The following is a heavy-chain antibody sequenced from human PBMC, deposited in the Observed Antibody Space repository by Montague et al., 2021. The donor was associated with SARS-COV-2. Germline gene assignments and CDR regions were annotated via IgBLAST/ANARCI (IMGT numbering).Heavy chain of an antibody. V-gene: IGHV4-4*07. CDR2: IHASGIS. CDR1: GGSTNNYY. CDR3: ARGRFYYDSGELGS. Sequence: SETLSLTCTVSGGSTNNYYWSSIRQPAGKGLEWIGRIHASGISTYNPSLETRVTMSVDTSKNQFSLKLSSVTAADTAVYYCARGRFYYDSGELGSWGQGTLVTVSS. J-gene: IGHJ5*02. D-gene: IGHD3-22*01.